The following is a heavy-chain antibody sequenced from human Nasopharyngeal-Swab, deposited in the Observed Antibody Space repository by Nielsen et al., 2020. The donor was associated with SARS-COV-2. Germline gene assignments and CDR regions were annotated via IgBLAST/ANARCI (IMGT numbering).Heavy chain of an antibody. CDR2: ISAYNGNT. D-gene: IGHD3-3*01. CDR1: GYTFTSYG. Sequence: ASVKVSCKASGYTFTSYGISWVRQAPGQGLEWMGWISAYNGNTNYAQKLQGRVTMTTDTSTSTAYMELRSLRSDDTAVYYCARVGITNWDFGFWSGYFGPPCYYYGMDVWGQGTTVTVSS. CDR3: ARVGITNWDFGFWSGYFGPPCYYYGMDV. V-gene: IGHV1-18*01. J-gene: IGHJ6*02.